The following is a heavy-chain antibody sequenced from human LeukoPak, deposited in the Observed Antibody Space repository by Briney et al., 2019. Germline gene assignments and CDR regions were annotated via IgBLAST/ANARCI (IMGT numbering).Heavy chain of an antibody. CDR2: IYHSGST. CDR3: ARDRASIAARHYYMDV. V-gene: IGHV4-59*12. J-gene: IGHJ6*03. Sequence: SETLSLTCTVSGGSISSYYWSWIRQPPGKGLEWIGYIYHSGSTYYNPSLKSRVTISVDRSKNQFSLKLSSVTAADTAVYYCARDRASIAARHYYMDVWGKGTTVTVSS. D-gene: IGHD6-6*01. CDR1: GGSISSYY.